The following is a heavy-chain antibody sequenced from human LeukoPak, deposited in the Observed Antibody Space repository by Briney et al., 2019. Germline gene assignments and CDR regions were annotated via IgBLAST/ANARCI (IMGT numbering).Heavy chain of an antibody. CDR2: ISWNSGSI. J-gene: IGHJ4*02. CDR3: AKSQGQQLVYHFDY. CDR1: GFTFDDYA. D-gene: IGHD6-13*01. V-gene: IGHV3-9*01. Sequence: GRSLRLSCAASGFTFDDYAMHWVRQAPGKGLEWVSGISWNSGSIGYADSVKGRFTISRDNAKNSLYLQMNSLRAEDTALYYCAKSQGQQLVYHFDYWGQGTLVTVYS.